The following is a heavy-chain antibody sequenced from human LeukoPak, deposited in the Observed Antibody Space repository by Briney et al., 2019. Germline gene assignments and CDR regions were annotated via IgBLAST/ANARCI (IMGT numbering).Heavy chain of an antibody. V-gene: IGHV4-39*01. CDR3: ARQGSGYYPSPTHNWFDP. CDR2: IYYSGST. CDR1: GGSISSYY. Sequence: NPSETLSLTCTVSGGSISSYYWGWIRQPPGKGLEWIGSIYYSGSTYYNPSLKSRVTISVDTSKNQFSLKLSSVTAADTAVYYCARQGSGYYPSPTHNWFDPWGQGTLVTVSS. D-gene: IGHD3-3*01. J-gene: IGHJ5*02.